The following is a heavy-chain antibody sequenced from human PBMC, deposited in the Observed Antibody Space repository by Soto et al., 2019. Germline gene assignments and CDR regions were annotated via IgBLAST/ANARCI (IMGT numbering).Heavy chain of an antibody. D-gene: IGHD1-26*01. V-gene: IGHV5-51*01. CDR2: IYPADSDT. Sequence: EVQLVQAGAEVKTPGESLKISCTGSGYNFASYWIGWVRQMPGEGLEWMGIIYPADSDTRYSPSFQGQVTISADRSTTTAHLQWSRLKESDTAMYYCARLVGIVGGNAEEDVPEKAGGFDYFDYWGLGTLVTGSS. CDR3: ARLVGIVGGNAEEDVPEKAGGFDYFDY. J-gene: IGHJ4*02. CDR1: GYNFASYW.